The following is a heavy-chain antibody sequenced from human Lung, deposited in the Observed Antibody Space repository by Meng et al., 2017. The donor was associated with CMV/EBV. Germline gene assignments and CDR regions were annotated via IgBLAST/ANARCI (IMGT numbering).Heavy chain of an antibody. J-gene: IGHJ6*02. Sequence: GGSXRLXCAASGFTFSTFAMSWVRQAPGKGLQWVSVIYSGDDSTYYADSVKGRFTISRDNSKNMLYLQMNSLRAEDSAVYFCAKGKWGGYYYYYGMDVGGRGTTVTV. V-gene: IGHV3-23*03. D-gene: IGHD1-26*01. CDR2: IYSGDDST. CDR1: GFTFSTFA. CDR3: AKGKWGGYYYYYGMDV.